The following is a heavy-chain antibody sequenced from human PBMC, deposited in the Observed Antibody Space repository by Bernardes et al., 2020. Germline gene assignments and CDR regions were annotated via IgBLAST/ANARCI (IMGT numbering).Heavy chain of an antibody. D-gene: IGHD6-19*01. CDR2: ITDSGDNT. Sequence: GGSLRLSCAASGFTFSSLARGWVRQAPGKGLEGVSCITDSGDNTYYADSVRGRFTISRDNSKNTLYLQMNSLRAEDTAVYYCAKDARRYSGWYYFDYWGQGTLVTVSS. CDR3: AKDARRYSGWYYFDY. V-gene: IGHV3-23*01. J-gene: IGHJ4*02. CDR1: GFTFSSLA.